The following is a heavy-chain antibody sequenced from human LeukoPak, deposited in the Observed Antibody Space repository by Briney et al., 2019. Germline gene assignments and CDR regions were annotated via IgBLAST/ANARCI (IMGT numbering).Heavy chain of an antibody. D-gene: IGHD2-2*01. CDR1: GYSFTSYW. V-gene: IGHV5-51*01. J-gene: IGHJ4*02. Sequence: GESLKISCKGSGYSFTSYWIGWVRQMPGKGLEWMGIIYPGDSDTRYSPSFQGQVTISADKSISTAYLQWSSLKASDTAIYYCARREGYCSSTTCYLRQYYFDYWGQGTLVTVSS. CDR2: IYPGDSDT. CDR3: ARREGYCSSTTCYLRQYYFDY.